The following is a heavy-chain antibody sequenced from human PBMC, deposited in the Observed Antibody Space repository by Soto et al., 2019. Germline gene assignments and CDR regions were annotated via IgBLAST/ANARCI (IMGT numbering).Heavy chain of an antibody. CDR2: ISSSSSYI. J-gene: IGHJ6*02. D-gene: IGHD2-2*01. CDR1: GFTFSSYS. Sequence: GGSLRLSCAASGFTFSSYSMNWVRQAPGKGLERVSSISSSSSYIYYADSVKGRFTISRDNAKNSLYLQMSSLRAEDTAVYYCARDLVVVVPPIYYYYGMDVWGQGTTVTVSS. CDR3: ARDLVVVVPPIYYYYGMDV. V-gene: IGHV3-21*01.